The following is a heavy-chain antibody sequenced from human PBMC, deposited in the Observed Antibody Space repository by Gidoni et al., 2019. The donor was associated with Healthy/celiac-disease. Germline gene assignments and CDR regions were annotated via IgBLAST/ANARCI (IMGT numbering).Heavy chain of an antibody. V-gene: IGHV3-30-3*01. J-gene: IGHJ6*02. CDR2: ISYDGSNK. D-gene: IGHD4-17*01. CDR3: ARDCDGDGDYEFFRYYYGMDV. CDR1: GFTFRSYA. Sequence: QVQLVESGGGVVQPGRSLRLSCAASGFTFRSYAMHWVRQAPGKGLEWVAVISYDGSNKYYADSVKGRFTISRDNSKNTLYLQMNSLRAEDTAVYYCARDCDGDGDYEFFRYYYGMDVWGQGTTVTVSS.